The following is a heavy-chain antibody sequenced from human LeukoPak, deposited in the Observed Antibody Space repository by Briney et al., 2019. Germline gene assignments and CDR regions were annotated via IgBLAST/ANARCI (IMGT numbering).Heavy chain of an antibody. J-gene: IGHJ4*02. CDR1: GYTFIAYY. CDR2: INPNRGDT. Sequence: ASVKVSCKASGYTFIAYYIHWVRQAPGQGLEWMGWINPNRGDTKYAQKFQGRVTMTRDTSINTAYMKLNSLGYDDTAVYYCVSLAAGRFDYWGQGALVTVSS. V-gene: IGHV1-2*02. CDR3: VSLAAGRFDY. D-gene: IGHD6-13*01.